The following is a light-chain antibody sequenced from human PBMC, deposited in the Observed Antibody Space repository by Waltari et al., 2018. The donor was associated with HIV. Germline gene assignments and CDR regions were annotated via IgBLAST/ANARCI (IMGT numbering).Light chain of an antibody. CDR2: GVS. CDR3: QQYASSPRT. J-gene: IGKJ1*01. CDR1: RSVDANY. Sequence: EIVLTQSPGTLSLSPGERATLSCRASRSVDANYLAWYQQKPGQAPRLLIYGVSSRATCIPDRFSGSGSGTDFTLTISRLEPEDFALYYCQQYASSPRTFGQGTKVEIK. V-gene: IGKV3-20*01.